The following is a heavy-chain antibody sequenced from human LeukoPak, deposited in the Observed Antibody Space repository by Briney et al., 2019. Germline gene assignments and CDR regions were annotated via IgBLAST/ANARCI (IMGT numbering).Heavy chain of an antibody. Sequence: GASVKVSCKASGYTFTSYDINWVRQATGQGLEWMGWMNPNSGNTGYAQKFQGRVTMTRNTSISTAYMELSSLRSEDTAVYYRARASIAVAGTGFDYWGQGTLVTVSS. CDR2: MNPNSGNT. D-gene: IGHD6-19*01. J-gene: IGHJ4*02. CDR3: ARASIAVAGTGFDY. CDR1: GYTFTSYD. V-gene: IGHV1-8*01.